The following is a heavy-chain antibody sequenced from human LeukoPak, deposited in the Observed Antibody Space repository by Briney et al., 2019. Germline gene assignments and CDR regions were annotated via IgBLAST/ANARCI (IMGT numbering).Heavy chain of an antibody. CDR1: GFTVSSNY. J-gene: IGHJ6*02. CDR3: AREYPTAVCYRREACGMDV. CDR2: IYASGNT. V-gene: IGHV3-66*03. Sequence: PGGSLRLSCAASGFTVSSNYMSWVRQAPGKGREWVSLIYASGNTYYADSVKGRFTISRDNARNTLYLQMNSLRAEDTAVYYCAREYPTAVCYRREACGMDVWGQGTTVTVSS. D-gene: IGHD2-8*01.